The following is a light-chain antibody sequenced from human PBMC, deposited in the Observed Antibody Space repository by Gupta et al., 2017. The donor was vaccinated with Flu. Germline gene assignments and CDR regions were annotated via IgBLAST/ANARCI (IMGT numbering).Light chain of an antibody. CDR2: DAS. V-gene: IGKV3-15*01. CDR1: QKVGVD. Sequence: PGEGATLSCRASQKVGVDLAWYQQKPGQPPRPLIYDASFRATGVPARFTASGSGTDFTLTISSLQSEDFAVYFCQQFNNWPFTFGQGTRLDIK. CDR3: QQFNNWPFT. J-gene: IGKJ5*01.